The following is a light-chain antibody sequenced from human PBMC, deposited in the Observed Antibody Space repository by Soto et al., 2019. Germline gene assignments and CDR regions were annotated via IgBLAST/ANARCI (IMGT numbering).Light chain of an antibody. J-gene: IGLJ3*02. CDR2: EVK. Sequence: QSALTQPASVSGSPGQSITISCTGTSSDVGGYNYVSWYQQHPGKAPKLMIYEVKNRPSGVSDRFSGSKSGNTASLTISGLQAEDEADYYCSSVTSTSTQVLGGGTKLTVL. CDR3: SSVTSTSTQV. CDR1: SSDVGGYNY. V-gene: IGLV2-14*01.